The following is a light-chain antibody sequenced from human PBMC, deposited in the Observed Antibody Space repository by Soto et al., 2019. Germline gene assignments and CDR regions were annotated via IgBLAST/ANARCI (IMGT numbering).Light chain of an antibody. Sequence: EIVLTQSPATLSVSPGERATLFCRASQSVSSNLAWYQQKPGQAPRLLIYGASTRATGIPDRFTGSDSGTEFILTISSLQSEDFAVYYCQQYHHWWTFGQGTKVDI. CDR3: QQYHHWWT. CDR1: QSVSSN. CDR2: GAS. J-gene: IGKJ1*01. V-gene: IGKV3-15*01.